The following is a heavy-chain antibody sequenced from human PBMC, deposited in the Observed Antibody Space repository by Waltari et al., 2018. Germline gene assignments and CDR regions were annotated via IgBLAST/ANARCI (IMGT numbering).Heavy chain of an antibody. CDR1: GGTFSSYA. J-gene: IGHJ6*03. Sequence: QVQLVQSGAEVKKPGSSVKVSCKASGGTFSSYAISWVRQAPGQGLEWMGGIIPNLGIANYAQKFQGRVTITADESTSTAYMELSSLRSEDTAVYYCAREMTTVTTENYYYYMDVWGKGTTVTVSS. CDR3: AREMTTVTTENYYYYMDV. V-gene: IGHV1-69*04. D-gene: IGHD4-17*01. CDR2: IIPNLGIA.